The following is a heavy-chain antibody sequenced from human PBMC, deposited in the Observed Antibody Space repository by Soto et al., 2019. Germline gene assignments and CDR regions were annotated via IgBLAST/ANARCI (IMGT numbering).Heavy chain of an antibody. V-gene: IGHV1-18*01. CDR3: ARDPGARYSGYSLHCDY. Sequence: QGQLVQSGAEVKKPGASVKVSCKASGYTFTSYGIIWVRQAPGQGLEWMGWISAYNGEPYYTQKLQDRITMTTDTSTRTAYMELRSLRSDDTAVYYCARDPGARYSGYSLHCDYWGQGTLVTVSS. J-gene: IGHJ4*02. CDR2: ISAYNGEP. CDR1: GYTFTSYG. D-gene: IGHD5-12*01.